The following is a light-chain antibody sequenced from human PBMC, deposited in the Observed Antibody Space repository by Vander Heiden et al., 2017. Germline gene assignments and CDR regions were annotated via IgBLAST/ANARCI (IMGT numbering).Light chain of an antibody. Sequence: DIQMTQSPSSLSASVGDRVTITCQASQDINIYLNWYQQKPGKAPKLLIYDASNLDTGVPSRFNGSGSGTDFTFTISSLQPEDIATYHCQQDNSFPFTFGHGTKVDIK. CDR3: QQDNSFPFT. CDR1: QDINIY. J-gene: IGKJ3*01. V-gene: IGKV1-33*01. CDR2: DAS.